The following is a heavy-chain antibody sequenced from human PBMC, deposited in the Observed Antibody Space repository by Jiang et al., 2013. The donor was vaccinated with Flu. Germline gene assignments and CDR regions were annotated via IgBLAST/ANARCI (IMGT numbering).Heavy chain of an antibody. CDR1: GGSISSGGYY. CDR2: IHDSGNT. Sequence: GPGLVKPSQTLSLTCTVSGGSISSGGYYWTWIRQLPGKGLEWIGYIHDSGNTHYRPSLKGRLTISLDTSKNQFSLKLSSVTAADTAVYFCARARDLYGWEHYFDYWGQGTLVTVSS. D-gene: IGHD3-10*01. V-gene: IGHV4-31*03. J-gene: IGHJ4*02. CDR3: ARARDLYGWEHYFDY.